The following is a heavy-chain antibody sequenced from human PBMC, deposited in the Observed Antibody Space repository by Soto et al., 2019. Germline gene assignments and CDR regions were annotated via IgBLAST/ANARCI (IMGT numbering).Heavy chain of an antibody. CDR1: GFTFSSYS. Sequence: GGSLRLSCAASGFTFSSYSMNWVRQAPGKGLEWVSYISSSSSTIYYADSVKGRFTISRDNAKNSLYLQMNSLRAEDTAVYYCAREIRFLEWREYGYFDYWGQGTLVTVSS. V-gene: IGHV3-48*01. CDR2: ISSSSSTI. J-gene: IGHJ4*02. CDR3: AREIRFLEWREYGYFDY. D-gene: IGHD3-3*01.